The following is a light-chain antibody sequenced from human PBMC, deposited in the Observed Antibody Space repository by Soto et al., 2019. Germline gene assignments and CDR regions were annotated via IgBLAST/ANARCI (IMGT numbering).Light chain of an antibody. J-gene: IGKJ1*01. Sequence: DIQMTQSPSTLPASAGDRVTITCRASETVSKSLNWYRQRPGRAPELLVYATSHLQNGVPSRFSGSGSGTAFTLAISSLQPEDFATYYCQQSYDIPPTFGQGTRVEI. CDR3: QQSYDIPPT. V-gene: IGKV1-39*01. CDR2: ATS. CDR1: ETVSKS.